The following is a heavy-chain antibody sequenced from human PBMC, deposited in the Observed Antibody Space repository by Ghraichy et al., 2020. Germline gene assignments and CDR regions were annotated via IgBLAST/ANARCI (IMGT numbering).Heavy chain of an antibody. J-gene: IGHJ2*01. CDR2: INPSGGST. CDR3: ARDRDLDYGGNSEYFDL. CDR1: GYTFTSYY. Sequence: ASVKVSCKASGYTFTSYYMHWVRQAPGQGLEWMGIINPSGGSTSYAQKFQGRVTMTRYTSTSTAYMELSSLRSEDTAVYYCARDRDLDYGGNSEYFDLWGRGTLVTVSS. V-gene: IGHV1-46*01. D-gene: IGHD4-23*01.